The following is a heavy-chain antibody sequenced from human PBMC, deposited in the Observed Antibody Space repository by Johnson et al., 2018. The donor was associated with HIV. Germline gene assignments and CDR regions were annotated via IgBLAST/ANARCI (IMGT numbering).Heavy chain of an antibody. J-gene: IGHJ3*02. D-gene: IGHD7-27*01. CDR3: AKTTRGNWGSCFDI. V-gene: IGHV3-11*04. Sequence: QVQLVESGGGLVKPGGSLRLSCAASGFSFSDYFMSWIRQAPGKGLECISYISSSGTTIYYTDSVKGRFTISRDNAKNSLYLQLNSLRAGDTSLYYCAKTTRGNWGSCFDIWGRGTMVTVSS. CDR2: ISSSGTTI. CDR1: GFSFSDYF.